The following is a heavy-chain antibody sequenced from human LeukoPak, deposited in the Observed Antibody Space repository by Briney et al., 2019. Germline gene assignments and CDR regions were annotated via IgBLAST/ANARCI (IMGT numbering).Heavy chain of an antibody. CDR2: IYYSGST. CDR3: ARDRNDWALDY. V-gene: IGHV4-31*03. J-gene: IGHJ4*02. Sequence: PSLTLSLTCTVSGGSISSGGYYWSWIRQHPGKGLEWIGYIYYSGSTYYNPSLKSRVTISVDTSKNQFSLKLSSVTAADTAVYYCARDRNDWALDYWGQGTLVTVSS. D-gene: IGHD1-1*01. CDR1: GGSISSGGYY.